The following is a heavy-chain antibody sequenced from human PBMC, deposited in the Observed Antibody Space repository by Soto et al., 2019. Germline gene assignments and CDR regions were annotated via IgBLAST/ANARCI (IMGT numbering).Heavy chain of an antibody. CDR2: IYYCGST. J-gene: IGHJ4*02. Sequence: QVQLQESGPGLVKPSETLSLTCTVSGGSISSYYWSWIRQPPGKGLEWIGYIYYCGSTNSNPSLQSRVTISVDTSKHQFSLKLSSVTAADTAVYYCARMRNILPGYPGHFDYWGQGTLVTVSS. CDR3: ARMRNILPGYPGHFDY. D-gene: IGHD3-9*01. CDR1: GGSISSYY. V-gene: IGHV4-59*01.